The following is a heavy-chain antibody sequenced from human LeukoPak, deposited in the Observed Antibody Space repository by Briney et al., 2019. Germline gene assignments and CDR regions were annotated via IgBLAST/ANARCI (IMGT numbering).Heavy chain of an antibody. CDR3: VRGGYCSSTTCLFGDNWFDP. Sequence: ASVKVSCKASGYTFTSYGIHWVRQAPGQGLEWMGLISAYNGNTNYAQKLQGRVNMTTDTSTSTAYMQLRSLRSGDTAVYYCVRGGYCSSTTCLFGDNWFDPWGQGNLVTVSS. V-gene: IGHV1-18*01. CDR1: GYTFTSYG. D-gene: IGHD2-2*01. CDR2: ISAYNGNT. J-gene: IGHJ5*02.